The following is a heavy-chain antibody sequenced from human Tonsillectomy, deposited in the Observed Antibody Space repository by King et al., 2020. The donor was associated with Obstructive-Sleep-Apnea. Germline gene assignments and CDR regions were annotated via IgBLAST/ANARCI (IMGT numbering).Heavy chain of an antibody. CDR1: GGSISSRGYF. Sequence: VQLQESGPGLVKPSQTLSLTCTVSGGSISSRGYFWNWIRQHPGKCLEWIGYIYYTGSTYYNPSLKSRVTISVDTSKNQFSLKLSSVTAADTAMYYCARDEGDCTSTSCRDGAFDIWGQGTMVTVSS. D-gene: IGHD2-2*01. CDR2: IYYTGST. J-gene: IGHJ3*02. V-gene: IGHV4-31*03. CDR3: ARDEGDCTSTSCRDGAFDI.